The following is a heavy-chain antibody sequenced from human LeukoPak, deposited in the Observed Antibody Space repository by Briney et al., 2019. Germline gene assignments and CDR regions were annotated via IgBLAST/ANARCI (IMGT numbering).Heavy chain of an antibody. J-gene: IGHJ3*02. CDR1: GFTFSSRS. D-gene: IGHD5-18*01. V-gene: IGHV3-48*01. CDR3: ARATSGSYGSDAFAI. Sequence: GGSLRLSCAASGFTFSSRSMNWVRQAPGKGLEWASYISSSSSTIYYADSVKGRFTIPRDNAKNSLYLQMNRLRAEDTAVYYCARATSGSYGSDAFAIWGQGTKVTVSS. CDR2: ISSSSSTI.